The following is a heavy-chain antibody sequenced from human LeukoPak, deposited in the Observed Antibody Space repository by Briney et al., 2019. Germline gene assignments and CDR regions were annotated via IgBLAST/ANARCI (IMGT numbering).Heavy chain of an antibody. Sequence: PGGSLRLSCAASGFTFSSYSMNWVRQAPGKGLEWVSSISSSSSYIYYADSVKGRFTISRDNAKNSLYLQMNSLRAEDTAVYYCARDRSGSLDDDAFDIWGQGTMVTVSS. CDR2: ISSSSSYI. CDR3: ARDRSGSLDDDAFDI. J-gene: IGHJ3*02. CDR1: GFTFSSYS. D-gene: IGHD3-22*01. V-gene: IGHV3-21*01.